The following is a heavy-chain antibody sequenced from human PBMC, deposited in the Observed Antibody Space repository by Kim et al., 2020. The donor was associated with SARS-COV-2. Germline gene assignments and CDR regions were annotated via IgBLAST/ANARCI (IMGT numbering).Heavy chain of an antibody. CDR1: GFTFSSYG. Sequence: GGSLRLSCAASGFTFSSYGMHWVRQAPGKGLEWVAVIWYDGSNKYYADSVKGRFTISRDNSKNTLYLQMNSLRAEDTAVYYCARGSVDIVADIDYWGQGTLVTVSS. V-gene: IGHV3-33*01. J-gene: IGHJ4*02. CDR3: ARGSVDIVADIDY. D-gene: IGHD5-12*01. CDR2: IWYDGSNK.